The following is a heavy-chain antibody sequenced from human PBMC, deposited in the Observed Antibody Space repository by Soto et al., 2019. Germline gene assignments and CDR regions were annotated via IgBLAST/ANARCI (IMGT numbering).Heavy chain of an antibody. CDR1: AGTFSSYT. V-gene: IGHV1-69*04. CDR2: IIPILGIA. Sequence: ASVKISCNASAGTFSSYTISWVRQAPGQGLEWMGRIIPILGIANYAQEFQGRVAITADKSTSTAYMGLRSRRSEDTAVYYCAREGQPSGTPNWFDPWGQGTLVTVSS. J-gene: IGHJ5*02. D-gene: IGHD6-25*01. CDR3: AREGQPSGTPNWFDP.